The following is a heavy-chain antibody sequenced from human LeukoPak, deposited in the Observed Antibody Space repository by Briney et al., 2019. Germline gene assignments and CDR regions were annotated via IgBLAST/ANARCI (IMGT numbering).Heavy chain of an antibody. D-gene: IGHD5-12*01. Sequence: SETLSLTCAVYGGSFSGYYWTWIRQPPGKGLEWIGEINHSGSTNYNPSLKSRVTISVDTSKNQFSLKLSSVTAADTAVYYCASGATTDYFDYWGQGTLVTVSS. CDR2: INHSGST. CDR1: GGSFSGYY. V-gene: IGHV4-34*01. J-gene: IGHJ4*02. CDR3: ASGATTDYFDY.